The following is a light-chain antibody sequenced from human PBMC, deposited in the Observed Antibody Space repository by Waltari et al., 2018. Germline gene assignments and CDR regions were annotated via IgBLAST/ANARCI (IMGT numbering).Light chain of an antibody. CDR2: EAS. J-gene: IGKJ4*01. CDR3: QQRYNWRT. CDR1: QSINNA. V-gene: IGKV3-11*01. Sequence: DIVLTQSPAALSLSPGDRATLSCRASQSINNALAWYQQRPGQAPRLLIFEASIRATGIPARFSGSGSGTDFTLTISSLEPEDFAVYYCQQRYNWRTFGGGTKVDIK.